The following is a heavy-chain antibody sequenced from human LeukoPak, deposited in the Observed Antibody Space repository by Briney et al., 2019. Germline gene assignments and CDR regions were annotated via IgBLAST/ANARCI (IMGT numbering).Heavy chain of an antibody. CDR1: GGTFSSYA. J-gene: IGHJ4*02. CDR2: IIPIFGTA. Sequence: GASVKVSCKASGGTFSSYAISWVRQAPGQGLEWMGGIIPIFGTANYAQKFQGRVTITADESTSTAYMGLSSLRSEDTAVYYCAREGGCSSTSCYYFDYWGQGTLVTVSS. V-gene: IGHV1-69*13. CDR3: AREGGCSSTSCYYFDY. D-gene: IGHD2-2*01.